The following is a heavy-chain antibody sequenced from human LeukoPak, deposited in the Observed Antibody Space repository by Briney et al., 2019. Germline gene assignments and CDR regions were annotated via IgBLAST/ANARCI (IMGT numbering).Heavy chain of an antibody. D-gene: IGHD6-13*01. Sequence: GGSLRLSCAASGFTFSTYSMNWVRQAPGKGLEWVSCISSSSSYIYYADSVKGRFTITRDNAKNSLYLQMNSLRAEDTAVYYCAKEYTSRWSYWHFDLWGRGTLVTVSS. CDR2: ISSSSSYI. V-gene: IGHV3-21*01. CDR3: AKEYTSRWSYWHFDL. CDR1: GFTFSTYS. J-gene: IGHJ2*01.